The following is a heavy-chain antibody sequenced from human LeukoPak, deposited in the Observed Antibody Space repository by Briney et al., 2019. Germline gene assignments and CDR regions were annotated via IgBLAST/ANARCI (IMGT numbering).Heavy chain of an antibody. CDR2: IYSGGST. D-gene: IGHD3-3*01. J-gene: IGHJ4*02. V-gene: IGHV3-66*02. CDR1: GFTFSSYS. CDR3: ARTHTIFGVVTYFDY. Sequence: VQPGGSLRLSCAASGFTFSSYSMNWVRQAPGKGLEWVSVIYSGGSTYYADSVKGRFTISRDNSKNTLYLQMNSLRAEDTAVYYCARTHTIFGVVTYFDYWGQGTLVTVSS.